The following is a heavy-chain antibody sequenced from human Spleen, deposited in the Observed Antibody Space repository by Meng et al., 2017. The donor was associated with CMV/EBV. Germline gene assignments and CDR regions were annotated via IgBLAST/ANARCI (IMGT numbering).Heavy chain of an antibody. Sequence: SCAASGFTFATYNMIWVRQAPGMGLEWISSISSMSRYIYYADSVKGRFTITRDDARNSLYLQMNSLRAEDTAVYYCARDMLWMGFPDFWGQGTLVTVSS. V-gene: IGHV3-21*01. CDR1: GFTFATYN. CDR3: ARDMLWMGFPDF. CDR2: ISSMSRYI. J-gene: IGHJ4*02. D-gene: IGHD2-21*01.